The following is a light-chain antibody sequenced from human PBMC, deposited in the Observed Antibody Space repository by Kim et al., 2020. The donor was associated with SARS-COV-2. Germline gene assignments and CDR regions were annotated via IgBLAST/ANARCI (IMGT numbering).Light chain of an antibody. V-gene: IGKV3-20*01. CDR1: QSVSNSY. CDR2: GAS. CDR3: QQYVSSLYT. Sequence: LSPGERATLSSRTSQSVSNSYLAWYQQKPGQAPRLLIYGASSRATGIPDRFSGSGSGTDFTLTISRLEPDDFAVYYCQQYVSSLYTFGQGTKLEI. J-gene: IGKJ2*01.